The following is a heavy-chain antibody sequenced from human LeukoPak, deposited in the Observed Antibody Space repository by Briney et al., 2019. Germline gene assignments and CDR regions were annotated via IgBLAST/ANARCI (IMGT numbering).Heavy chain of an antibody. CDR1: GFNFNSYW. CDR3: AREEEWGDYYYDSSGYYRY. CDR2: IRQGGTEK. D-gene: IGHD3-22*01. Sequence: GGSLRLSCAASGFNFNSYWMSWVRQAPGKGLEWVANIRQGGTEKYYVDSVKARFTISRDNAKNLLYLDMNSLRTEDTAMYYCAREEEWGDYYYDSSGYYRYWGQGTLVTVSS. J-gene: IGHJ4*02. V-gene: IGHV3-7*01.